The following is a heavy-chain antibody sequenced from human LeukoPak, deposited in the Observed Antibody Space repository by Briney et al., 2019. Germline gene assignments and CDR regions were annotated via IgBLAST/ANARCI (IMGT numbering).Heavy chain of an antibody. CDR2: INHTGST. V-gene: IGHV4-34*01. Sequence: PSETLPLTCAVYGGSFSGYYWSWIREPPGTGLEWIGEINHTGSTNYNPSLKSRVTISVDMSKNHFSLKLSSVTAADTAVYYCARGPPAKPGTGYYYGMDVWGQGTTVTVSS. J-gene: IGHJ6*02. CDR1: GGSFSGYY. CDR3: ARGPPAKPGTGYYYGMDV. D-gene: IGHD2-2*01.